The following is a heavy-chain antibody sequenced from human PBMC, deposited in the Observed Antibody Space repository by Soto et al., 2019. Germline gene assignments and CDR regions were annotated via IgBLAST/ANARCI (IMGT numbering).Heavy chain of an antibody. CDR1: GFTFSSYA. CDR3: AKPDSVDYDYVWGSYRFNAFDI. D-gene: IGHD3-16*02. J-gene: IGHJ3*02. CDR2: ISGSGGST. Sequence: GGSLRLSCAASGFTFSSYAMSWVRQAPGKGLEWVSAISGSGGSTYYADSVKGRFTISRDNSKNTLYLQMNSLRAEDTAVYYCAKPDSVDYDYVWGSYRFNAFDIWGQGTMVTVSS. V-gene: IGHV3-23*01.